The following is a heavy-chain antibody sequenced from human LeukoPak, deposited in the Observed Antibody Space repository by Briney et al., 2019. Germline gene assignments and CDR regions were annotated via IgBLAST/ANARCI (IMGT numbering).Heavy chain of an antibody. CDR1: GFTFDDYA. V-gene: IGHV3-9*01. J-gene: IGHJ4*02. CDR2: ISWNSGSI. Sequence: GGSLRLSCAASGFTFDDYAMPWIRQAPGKGLEWVSGISWNSGSIGYADSVKGRFTISRDNAKNSLYLQMNSLRAEDTALYYCAKDISLEPLYFDYWGQGTLVTVSS. CDR3: AKDISLEPLYFDY. D-gene: IGHD1-1*01.